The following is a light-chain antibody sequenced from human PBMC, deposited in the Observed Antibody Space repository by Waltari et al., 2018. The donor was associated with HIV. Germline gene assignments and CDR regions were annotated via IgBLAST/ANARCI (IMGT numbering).Light chain of an antibody. CDR2: GAS. J-gene: IGKJ3*01. CDR1: RSVNSN. Sequence: SVSPGERATLSCRASRSVNSNLAWYLQRPGQPPSLLIYGASTRATEIPARFRGSGSGTDFNLTITSLQSEDFAVYYCQKYNSTPFTFGPGTKVDI. V-gene: IGKV3-15*01. CDR3: QKYNSTPFT.